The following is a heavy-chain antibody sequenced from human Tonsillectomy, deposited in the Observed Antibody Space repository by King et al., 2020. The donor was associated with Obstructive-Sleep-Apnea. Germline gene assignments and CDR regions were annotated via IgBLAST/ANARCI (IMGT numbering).Heavy chain of an antibody. CDR2: ISYEGSNK. J-gene: IGHJ5*02. V-gene: IGHV3-30*04. CDR1: GFTFSSYA. D-gene: IGHD2-2*01. Sequence: VQLVESGGGVVQPGRSLRLSCAASGFTFSSYAMHWVRQAPGKGLELVAFISYEGSNKYYADSVNGRFTISRANSQNTLYLQMNSLRAEDTAVYYCARDKYCSSTSCVWGWFDPWGQGTLVTVSS. CDR3: ARDKYCSSTSCVWGWFDP.